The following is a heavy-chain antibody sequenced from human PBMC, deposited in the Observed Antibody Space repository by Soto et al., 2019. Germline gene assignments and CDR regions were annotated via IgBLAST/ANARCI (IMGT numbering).Heavy chain of an antibody. CDR3: ARDLTSSGWYPSFDY. D-gene: IGHD6-19*01. CDR2: ISYDGSNK. J-gene: IGHJ4*02. CDR1: GFTFSSYA. V-gene: IGHV3-30-3*01. Sequence: SLRLSCAASGFTFSSYAMHWVRQAPGKGLEWVAVISYDGSNKYYADSVEGRFTISRDNSKNTLYLQMNSLRAEDTAVYYCARDLTSSGWYPSFDYWGQGTLVTVSS.